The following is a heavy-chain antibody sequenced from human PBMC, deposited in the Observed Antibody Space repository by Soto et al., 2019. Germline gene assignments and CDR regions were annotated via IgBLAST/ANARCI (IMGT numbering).Heavy chain of an antibody. CDR3: AQGTTRTSMVAY. CDR1: GVSLTTSGVS. D-gene: IGHD5-12*01. CDR2: IFWDDDK. Sequence: SGPTLVNPTQTLTLTCTVSGVSLTTSGVSAGWIRQPPGKALEWLALIFWDDDKRYSPALKSWLTVTKDTSKNQVVLTLTNVDPVDTATYYCAQGTTRTSMVAYWGQGIRVTVSS. J-gene: IGHJ4*02. V-gene: IGHV2-5*02.